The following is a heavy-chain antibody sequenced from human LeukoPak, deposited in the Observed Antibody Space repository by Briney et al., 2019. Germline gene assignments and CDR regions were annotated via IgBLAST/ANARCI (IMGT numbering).Heavy chain of an antibody. J-gene: IGHJ6*03. Sequence: PSETLSLTCAVYAGSFSGYYWSWIRQPPGKGLEWIGEINHSGSTNYNPSLKSRVTISVDTSKNQFSLKLSSVTAADTAVYYCARGRGNYGSGSYYYYYYYMDVWGKGTTVTVSS. CDR2: INHSGST. D-gene: IGHD3-10*01. CDR3: ARGRGNYGSGSYYYYYYYMDV. V-gene: IGHV4-34*01. CDR1: AGSFSGYY.